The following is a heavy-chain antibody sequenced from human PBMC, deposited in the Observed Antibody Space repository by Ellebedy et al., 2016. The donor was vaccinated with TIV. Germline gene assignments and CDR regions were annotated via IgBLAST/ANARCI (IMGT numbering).Heavy chain of an antibody. J-gene: IGHJ4*02. Sequence: AASVKVSCKVSGYTLTELSMHWVRQAPGKGLEWMGGFDPEDGETIYAQKFQGRVTMTEDTSTDTAYMELSSLRSEDTAVYYCARGYTDGWYHDYWGQGTLVTVSS. CDR1: GYTLTELS. CDR2: FDPEDGET. CDR3: ARGYTDGWYHDY. V-gene: IGHV1-24*01. D-gene: IGHD6-19*01.